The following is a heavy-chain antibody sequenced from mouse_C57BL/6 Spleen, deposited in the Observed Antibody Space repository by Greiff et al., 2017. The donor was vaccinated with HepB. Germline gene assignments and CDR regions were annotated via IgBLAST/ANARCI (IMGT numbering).Heavy chain of an antibody. CDR3: ARRNDYFDY. Sequence: VQLQQSGAELVMPGASVKLSCKASGYTFTSYWMHWVKQRPGQGLEWIGEIDPSDSYTNYNQKFKGKSTLTVDKSSSTAYMQLSSLTSEDSAVYYCARRNDYFDYWGQGTTLTVSS. CDR2: IDPSDSYT. V-gene: IGHV1-69*01. J-gene: IGHJ2*01. CDR1: GYTFTSYW.